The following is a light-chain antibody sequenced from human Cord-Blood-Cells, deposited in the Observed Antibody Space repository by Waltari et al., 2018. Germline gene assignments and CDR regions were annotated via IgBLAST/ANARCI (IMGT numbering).Light chain of an antibody. CDR2: DVS. CDR1: SSDVGGYNY. CDR3: CSYAGSYTSNWV. Sequence: QSALTQPRSVSGSPGQSVTISCTGTSSDVGGYNYVSWYQQHPGTAPKLMIYDVSKRPSGVPDRFSGSNSGNTASLTISGLQAEDEADYYCCSYAGSYTSNWVFGGGTKLTVL. J-gene: IGLJ3*02. V-gene: IGLV2-11*01.